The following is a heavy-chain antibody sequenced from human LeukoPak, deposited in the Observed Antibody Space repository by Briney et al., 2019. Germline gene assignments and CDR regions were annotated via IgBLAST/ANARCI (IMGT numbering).Heavy chain of an antibody. CDR2: ISPTGSTT. D-gene: IGHD3-3*01. J-gene: IGHJ4*02. Sequence: GGSLRLSCTASGFSFSGHWMHWARQLPGKGLVWVSRISPTGSTTSYADSVKGRFTVSRDNAKNTLYLQVNNLRAEDTAVYYCAKVFPYPRYFDYWGQGTLVTVSS. CDR1: GFSFSGHW. CDR3: AKVFPYPRYFDY. V-gene: IGHV3-74*01.